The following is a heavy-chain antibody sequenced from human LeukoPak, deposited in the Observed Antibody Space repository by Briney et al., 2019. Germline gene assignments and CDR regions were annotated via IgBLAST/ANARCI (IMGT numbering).Heavy chain of an antibody. D-gene: IGHD4-23*01. J-gene: IGHJ6*02. CDR3: ANYGGNSSYYYYYGMDV. Sequence: GWSLRLSCAASGFTFSSYAMSWVRPAPAKGLEWVSAISGSGGSTYYADSVKGRFTISRDNSKNTLYLQMNSLRAEDTAVYYCANYGGNSSYYYYYGMDVWGQGTTVTVSS. CDR2: ISGSGGST. V-gene: IGHV3-23*01. CDR1: GFTFSSYA.